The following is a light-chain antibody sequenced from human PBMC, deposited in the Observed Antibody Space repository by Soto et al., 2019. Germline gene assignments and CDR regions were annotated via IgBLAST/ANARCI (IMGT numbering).Light chain of an antibody. V-gene: IGKV3-11*01. CDR2: DSS. CDR1: QSVSSY. CDR3: QQRSNWPPIT. Sequence: EIVLTQSPATLSLSPGETATLSCRASQSVSSYLAWYQQKPGQAPRLLIYDSSNRATGIPARFSGSGSGTDFTLTTRSLEPEDFAVYYCQQRSNWPPITFGQGTRLESK. J-gene: IGKJ5*01.